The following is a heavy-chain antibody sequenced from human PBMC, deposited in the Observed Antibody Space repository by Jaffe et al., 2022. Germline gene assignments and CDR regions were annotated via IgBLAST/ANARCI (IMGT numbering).Heavy chain of an antibody. CDR2: ISSSSSYI. CDR3: ARAREDIVAPYYYYYYMDV. V-gene: IGHV3-21*01. CDR1: GFTFSSYS. J-gene: IGHJ6*03. D-gene: IGHD5-12*01. Sequence: EVQLVESGGGLVKPGGSLRLSCAASGFTFSSYSMNWVRQAPGKGLEWVSSISSSSSYIYYADSVKGRFTISRDNAKNSLYLQMNSLRAEDTAVYYCARAREDIVAPYYYYYYMDVWGKGTTVTVSS.